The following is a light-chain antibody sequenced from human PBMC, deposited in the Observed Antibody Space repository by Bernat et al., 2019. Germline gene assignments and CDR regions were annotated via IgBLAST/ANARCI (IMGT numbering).Light chain of an antibody. CDR1: QDISTF. V-gene: IGKV1-33*01. CDR3: QQYDNLPRT. Sequence: DIQMTQSPSSLSASVGDRVTITCQASQDISTFLNWYQQKPGKAPKLLIYAGSNLETGVPSRFSRSGSGTDFTFTISSLKPEDFATYYCQQYDNLPRTFGQGTKLEIK. J-gene: IGKJ2*01. CDR2: AGS.